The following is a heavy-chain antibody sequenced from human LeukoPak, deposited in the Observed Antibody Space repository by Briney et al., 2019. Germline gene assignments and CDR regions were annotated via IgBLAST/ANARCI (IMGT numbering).Heavy chain of an antibody. Sequence: PSETLSLTCTVSGGSLSSGGYYWTWIRQHPGEGLEWIGYVDYSGSTYYNPTLKSRVTISVDTSKNQFSLRLTSVTAADTAVYYCTRASSRATGYVTWFDPWGQGTLVTVSS. V-gene: IGHV4-31*03. CDR1: GGSLSSGGYY. D-gene: IGHD3-16*01. J-gene: IGHJ5*02. CDR2: VDYSGST. CDR3: TRASSRATGYVTWFDP.